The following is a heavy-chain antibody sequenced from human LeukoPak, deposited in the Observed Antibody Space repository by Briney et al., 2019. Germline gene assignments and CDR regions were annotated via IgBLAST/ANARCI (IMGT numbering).Heavy chain of an antibody. CDR3: AKDVLEMATVGAYNFDY. CDR2: ISYDRSNK. CDR1: GFTFSNYG. J-gene: IGHJ4*02. Sequence: GGSLRLSCVASGFTFSNYGMHWVRQAPGKGLEWVAFISYDRSNKYYVDSVKGRFTISRDNSKNTLYLQMNSLRAEDTAVFYCAKDVLEMATVGAYNFDYWGQGSLVTASS. D-gene: IGHD5-24*01. V-gene: IGHV3-30*18.